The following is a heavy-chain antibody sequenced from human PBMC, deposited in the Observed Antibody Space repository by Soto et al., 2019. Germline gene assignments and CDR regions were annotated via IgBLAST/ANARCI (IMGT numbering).Heavy chain of an antibody. J-gene: IGHJ4*02. CDR2: IYYSGST. CDR1: GGSISSSSYY. Sequence: SETLSLTCTVSGGSISSSSYYWGWIRQPPGKGLEWIGSIYYSGSTYYNPSLKSRVTISVDTSKNQFSLKLSSVTAADTAVYYCARTDEYLFDYWGQGTLVTVSS. V-gene: IGHV4-39*01. CDR3: ARTDEYLFDY.